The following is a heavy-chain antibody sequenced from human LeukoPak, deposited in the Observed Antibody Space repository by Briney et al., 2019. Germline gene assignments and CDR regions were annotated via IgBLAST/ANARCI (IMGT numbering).Heavy chain of an antibody. V-gene: IGHV5-51*01. CDR2: IWPSASET. CDR1: GYIFTIYW. D-gene: IGHD2-21*02. CDR3: ARLRSGDLMGHEDAFDF. J-gene: IGHJ3*01. Sequence: GESLKISCKASGYIFTIYWIGWVRQIPGKGLEWMGIIWPSASETRYSPSFQGQVTISADKSSSTSYLQWSTLKASDTAIYYCARLRSGDLMGHEDAFDFWGQGTQVTVSS.